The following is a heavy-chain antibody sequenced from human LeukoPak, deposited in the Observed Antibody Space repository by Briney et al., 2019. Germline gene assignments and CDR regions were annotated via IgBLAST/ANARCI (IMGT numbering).Heavy chain of an antibody. CDR1: GFTLSAYY. CDR3: ARDGYNWIPFDA. V-gene: IGHV3-23*01. D-gene: IGHD1-20*01. J-gene: IGHJ4*02. CDR2: SSGTGFST. Sequence: GGSLRLSCAASGFTLSAYYMAWVRQAPGKGLEFVSGSSGTGFSTHYADSVKGRFTISRDESKNILYLQMDSPRAEDTALYYCARDGYNWIPFDAWGQGTPVTVSS.